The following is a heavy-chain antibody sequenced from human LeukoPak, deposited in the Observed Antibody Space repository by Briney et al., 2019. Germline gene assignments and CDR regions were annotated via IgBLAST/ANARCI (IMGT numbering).Heavy chain of an antibody. J-gene: IGHJ6*03. CDR2: MNPNSGNT. Sequence: GASVKVSCKASGYTFTSYDINWVRQATGQGLEWMGWMNPNSGNTGYAQKFQGRVTMTRNTSISTAYMELSSLRSEDTAVYYCARAKEMATIPLPIYYYYYYMDVWGKGTTVTVSS. CDR1: GYTFTSYD. CDR3: ARAKEMATIPLPIYYYYYYMDV. D-gene: IGHD5-24*01. V-gene: IGHV1-8*01.